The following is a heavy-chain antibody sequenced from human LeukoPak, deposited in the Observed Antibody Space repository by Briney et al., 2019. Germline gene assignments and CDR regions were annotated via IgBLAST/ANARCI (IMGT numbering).Heavy chain of an antibody. CDR2: IIPILGIA. D-gene: IGHD1-26*01. V-gene: IGHV1-69*04. Sequence: GASVKVSCKASGGTFSSYAISWVRQAPGQGLEWMGRIIPILGIANYAQKFQGRVTITADKSTSTAYMELSSLRSEDTAVYDCAREWYELLWELLLGWYFDLWGRGTLVTVSS. CDR1: GGTFSSYA. CDR3: AREWYELLWELLLGWYFDL. J-gene: IGHJ2*01.